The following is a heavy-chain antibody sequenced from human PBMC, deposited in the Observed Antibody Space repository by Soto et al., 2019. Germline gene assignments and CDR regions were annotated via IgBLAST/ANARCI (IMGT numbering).Heavy chain of an antibody. CDR3: ARGDATKIIVTTYYGLDV. V-gene: IGHV1-69*12. CDR1: GGSFSNYG. CDR2: IIPVFGTP. J-gene: IGHJ6*02. Sequence: QVQVVQSGAEVKKPGSSVKVSCKASGGSFSNYGISWVRQAPGQGLEWMGGIIPVFGTPHYAQKFQDRVTITADESTSTVYMEVSSRTSDDTAVYYCARGDATKIIVTTYYGLDVWGQGTTVTVSS. D-gene: IGHD3-22*01.